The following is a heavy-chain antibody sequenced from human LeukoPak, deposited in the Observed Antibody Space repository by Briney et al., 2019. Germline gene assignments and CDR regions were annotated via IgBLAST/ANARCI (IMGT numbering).Heavy chain of an antibody. D-gene: IGHD6-19*01. Sequence: GGSLRLSCAASGFTFSSYSMNWVRQAPGKGLEWVSSISSSSSYIYYADSVKGRFTISRDNAKNPLYLQMNSLRAEDTAVYYCARDSDPPYSSGPSDYWGQGTLVTVSS. CDR2: ISSSSSYI. J-gene: IGHJ4*02. V-gene: IGHV3-21*01. CDR3: ARDSDPPYSSGPSDY. CDR1: GFTFSSYS.